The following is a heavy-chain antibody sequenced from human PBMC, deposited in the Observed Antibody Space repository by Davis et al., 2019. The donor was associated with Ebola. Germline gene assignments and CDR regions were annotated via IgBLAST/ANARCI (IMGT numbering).Heavy chain of an antibody. CDR2: ITKTDNSE. V-gene: IGHV3-21*01. D-gene: IGHD2/OR15-2a*01. CDR3: ARGRGDGFYYYFDY. J-gene: IGHJ4*02. Sequence: GESLKISCTASGFAFRSFDMNWVRQAPGKGLEWVSSITKTDNSEYYADSVRGRFTLSRDNGKNAVYLDMNSLRAEDTAVYFCARGRGDGFYYYFDYWGQGVLVTVSS. CDR1: GFAFRSFD.